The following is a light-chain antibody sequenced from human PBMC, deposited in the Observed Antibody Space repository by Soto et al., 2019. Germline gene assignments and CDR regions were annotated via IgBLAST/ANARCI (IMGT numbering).Light chain of an antibody. V-gene: IGLV2-23*02. CDR1: SGDVGSYNL. CDR3: CSYAGNSEV. Sequence: LTQPASVSGAPGQSITIPCTGTSGDVGSYNLVSWYQQHPGKAPKLLIYEVTERPSGVSNRFSGSKSGSTASLTISGLQPDDEADYYCCSYAGNSEVFGTGTKVTVL. J-gene: IGLJ1*01. CDR2: EVT.